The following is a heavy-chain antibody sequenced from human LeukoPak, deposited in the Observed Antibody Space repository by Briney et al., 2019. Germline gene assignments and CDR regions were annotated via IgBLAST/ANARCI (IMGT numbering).Heavy chain of an antibody. D-gene: IGHD3-16*01. J-gene: IGHJ6*03. Sequence: SETLSLTCTVSGGSISSSSYYWGWIRQPPGKGLEWVGSIYYSGSTYYNPSLKSRATISVDTSKNQFSLKLSSVTAADTAVYYCARVVSDYVWGSYYYMDVWGKGTTVTVSS. CDR2: IYYSGST. V-gene: IGHV4-39*07. CDR1: GGSISSSSYY. CDR3: ARVVSDYVWGSYYYMDV.